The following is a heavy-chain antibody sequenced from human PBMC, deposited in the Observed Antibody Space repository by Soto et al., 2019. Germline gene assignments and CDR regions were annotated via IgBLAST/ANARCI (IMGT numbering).Heavy chain of an antibody. V-gene: IGHV4-39*01. D-gene: IGHD1-1*01. J-gene: IGHJ5*01. Sequence: ETLSLACTLSSDSITSINNYWYWLRQPRGMGLEWISNIYYDQSTFYNPSLKGRGARPIDPSKIQFHRILTSGPGTDTAVYYCSTVVIPGTGHMAFASGGQGIMVTVSS. CDR2: IYYDQST. CDR1: SDSITSINNY. CDR3: STVVIPGTGHMAFAS.